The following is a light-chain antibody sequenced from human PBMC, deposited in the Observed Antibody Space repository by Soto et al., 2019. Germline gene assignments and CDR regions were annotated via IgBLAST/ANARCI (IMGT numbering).Light chain of an antibody. CDR1: QSVSAW. V-gene: IGKV1-5*02. J-gene: IGKJ4*01. Sequence: ILMPQSPSTLSVSVGARHTIFCRASQSVSAWLAWYQQKPGQAPKLLISDASSRKTGVPSRFSGSGYGTEFTLTISSLQSEDFATYYCQQHYNYPRTFGRGTKVDIK. CDR3: QQHYNYPRT. CDR2: DAS.